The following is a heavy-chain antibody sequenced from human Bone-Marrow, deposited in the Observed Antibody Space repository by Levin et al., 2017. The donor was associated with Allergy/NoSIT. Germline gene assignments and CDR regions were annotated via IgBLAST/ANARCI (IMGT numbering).Heavy chain of an antibody. D-gene: IGHD6-19*01. CDR3: ARARGIAVAGKVWYFDL. V-gene: IGHV6-1*01. CDR1: GDSVSSNSAA. CDR2: TYYRSKWYN. Sequence: SQTLSLTCAISGDSVSSNSAAWNWIRQSPSRGLEWLGRTYYRSKWYNDYAVSVKSRITINPDTSKNQFSLQLNSVTPEDTAVYYCARARGIAVAGKVWYFDLWGRGTLVTVSS. J-gene: IGHJ2*01.